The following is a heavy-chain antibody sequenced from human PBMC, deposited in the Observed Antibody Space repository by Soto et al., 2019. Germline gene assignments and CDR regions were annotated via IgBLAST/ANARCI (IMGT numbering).Heavy chain of an antibody. CDR3: ANIYSSGFSVDY. J-gene: IGHJ4*02. CDR1: GFTFSSYA. CDR2: ISGSGGST. V-gene: IGHV3-23*01. D-gene: IGHD6-19*01. Sequence: EVQLLESGGGLVQPGGSLRLSCAASGFTFSSYAMSWVRQAPGKGLEWVSAISGSGGSTYYADSVKGRCTISRDNSKNTLYLQMNSLRAEETAVYYCANIYSSGFSVDYWGQGTLVTVSS.